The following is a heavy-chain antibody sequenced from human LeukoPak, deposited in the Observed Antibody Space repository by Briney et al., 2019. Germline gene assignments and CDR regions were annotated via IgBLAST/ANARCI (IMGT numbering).Heavy chain of an antibody. J-gene: IGHJ6*02. D-gene: IGHD2-21*02. CDR3: ARDRAYCGGDCYMDYYGMDV. Sequence: TGGSLRLSCAASGFTFSDYYMSWVRQAPGKGLEWVSYISSSSSTIYYADSVKGRFTISRDNAKNSLHLQMNSLRAEDTAVYYCARDRAYCGGDCYMDYYGMDVWGQGTTVTVSS. CDR1: GFTFSDYY. V-gene: IGHV3-11*04. CDR2: ISSSSSTI.